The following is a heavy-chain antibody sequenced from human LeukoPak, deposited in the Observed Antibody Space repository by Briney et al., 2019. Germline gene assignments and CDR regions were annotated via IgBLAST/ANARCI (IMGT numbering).Heavy chain of an antibody. CDR2: IHHSGST. Sequence: PSETLSLTCTVSGDSVTNHQWSWVRQPPGKGLEWIAYIHHSGSTNYNPSLKNRVTISVDTSKNQFSLKLSSVTAADTAVYYCARGSSSSSGVDWFDPWGQGTLVTVSS. D-gene: IGHD6-6*01. CDR3: ARGSSSSSGVDWFDP. V-gene: IGHV4-59*02. J-gene: IGHJ5*02. CDR1: GDSVTNHQ.